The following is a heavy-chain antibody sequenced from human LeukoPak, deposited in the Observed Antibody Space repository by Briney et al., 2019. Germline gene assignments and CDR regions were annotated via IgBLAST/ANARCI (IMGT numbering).Heavy chain of an antibody. CDR2: IYYSGST. CDR3: ARADMGGTYDSSGYYLDY. CDR1: GGSISSGGYY. D-gene: IGHD3-22*01. J-gene: IGHJ4*02. V-gene: IGHV4-31*03. Sequence: PSETLSLTCTVSGGSISSGGYYWRWIRQHPGKGLEWIGYIYYSGSTYYNPSLKSRVTISVDTSKNQFSLKLSSVTAADTAVYYCARADMGGTYDSSGYYLDYWGQGTLVTVSS.